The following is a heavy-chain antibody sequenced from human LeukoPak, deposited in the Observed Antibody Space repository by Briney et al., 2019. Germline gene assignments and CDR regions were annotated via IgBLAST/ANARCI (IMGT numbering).Heavy chain of an antibody. J-gene: IGHJ4*02. CDR3: ARVYYDYVWGSYHYFDY. D-gene: IGHD3-16*02. CDR1: GGSFSGYY. Sequence: PSETLSLTCAVYGGSFSGYYWSWIRQPPGKGLEWIGEINHSGSTNYNPSLKSRVTISVDTSKNQFSLKLSSVTAADTAVYYCARVYYDYVWGSYHYFDYWGQGTLVTVSS. CDR2: INHSGST. V-gene: IGHV4-34*01.